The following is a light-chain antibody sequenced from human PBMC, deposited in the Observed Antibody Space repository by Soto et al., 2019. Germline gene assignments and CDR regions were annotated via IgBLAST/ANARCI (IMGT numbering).Light chain of an antibody. V-gene: IGKV1-5*01. CDR1: QSVGTW. Sequence: DIQMTQSPSTLSASVGGRVTIPCRASQSVGTWVAWYQQKPGKAPKLLIYGASNLESGVPSRFSGSESEKEFTLTITTLQPDDFATYFFQQYNRNTWSFGPGTKVDIK. CDR3: QQYNRNTWS. J-gene: IGKJ1*01. CDR2: GAS.